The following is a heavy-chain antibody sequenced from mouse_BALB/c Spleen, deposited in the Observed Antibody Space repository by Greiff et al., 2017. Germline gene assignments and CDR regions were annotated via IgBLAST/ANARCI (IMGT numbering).Heavy chain of an antibody. CDR2: INPYNDGT. Sequence: EVQLQQSGPELVKPGASVKMSCKASGYTFTSYVMHWVNQTPGQGLEWIGYINPYNDGTKYNEKFKGKATLTSDKSASTAYMELSSLTSEDSAVYYCARPYGYDVGYDMDYWGQGTSVTVSS. V-gene: IGHV1-14*01. D-gene: IGHD2-2*01. CDR3: ARPYGYDVGYDMDY. J-gene: IGHJ4*01. CDR1: GYTFTSYV.